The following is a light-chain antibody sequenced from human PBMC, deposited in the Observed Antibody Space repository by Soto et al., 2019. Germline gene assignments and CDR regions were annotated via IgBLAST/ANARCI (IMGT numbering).Light chain of an antibody. Sequence: DIPMTQSPSTLSASVGDRVTITCRASQSISSWLAWYQQKPGKVPKLLIYDASSLASGVPSRFSGSGSGTEFTLTISSLQPDDFATYYCQHYNSYSEAFGQGTKVDIK. CDR2: DAS. CDR1: QSISSW. CDR3: QHYNSYSEA. J-gene: IGKJ1*01. V-gene: IGKV1-5*01.